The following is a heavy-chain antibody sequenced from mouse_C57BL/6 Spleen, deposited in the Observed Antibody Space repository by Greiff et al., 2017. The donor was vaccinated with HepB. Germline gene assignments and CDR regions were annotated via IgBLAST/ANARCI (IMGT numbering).Heavy chain of an antibody. J-gene: IGHJ2*01. V-gene: IGHV1-26*01. CDR1: GYTFTDYY. D-gene: IGHD1-1*01. CDR3: ASYYYGSSYDFDY. CDR2: INPNNGGT. Sequence: EVQLQQSGPELVKPGASVKISCKASGYTFTDYYMNWVKQSHGKSLEWIGDINPNNGGTSYNQKFKGKATLTVDKSSSTAYMELRSLTSEDSAVYYCASYYYGSSYDFDYGGQGTTLTVSS.